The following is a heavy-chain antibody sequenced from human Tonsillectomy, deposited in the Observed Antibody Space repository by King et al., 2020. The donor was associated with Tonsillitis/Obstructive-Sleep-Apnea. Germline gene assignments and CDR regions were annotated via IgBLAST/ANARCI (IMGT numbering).Heavy chain of an antibody. D-gene: IGHD3-16*01. CDR1: GGSISSYY. V-gene: IGHV4-59*01. CDR3: ARQLRAGLFWGFDP. J-gene: IGHJ5*02. CDR2: IYYSGST. Sequence: VQLQESGPGLVKPSETLSLTCTVSGGSISSYYWSWIRQPPGKGLEWSGYIYYSGSTNYNPSLKSRVTISVDTSKNQFSLKLSSVTAADTAVYYCARQLRAGLFWGFDPWGQGTLVTVSS.